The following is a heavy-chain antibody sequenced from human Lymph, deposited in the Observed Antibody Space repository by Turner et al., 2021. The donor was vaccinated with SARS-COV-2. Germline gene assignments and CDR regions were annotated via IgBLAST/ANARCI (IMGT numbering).Heavy chain of an antibody. V-gene: IGHV3-30-3*01. CDR3: ARDVGWYLGY. D-gene: IGHD6-19*01. Sequence: QVQPVASGGGVVPPWRPLRLPCAASGFTFSTFAMHWVRQATGKGLGWVALISYDGSNENYADSVKGRFTITRDNSKNTLYLQMNSLRTEDTAVYYCARDVGWYLGYWGQGTLVTVSS. CDR1: GFTFSTFA. CDR2: ISYDGSNE. J-gene: IGHJ4*02.